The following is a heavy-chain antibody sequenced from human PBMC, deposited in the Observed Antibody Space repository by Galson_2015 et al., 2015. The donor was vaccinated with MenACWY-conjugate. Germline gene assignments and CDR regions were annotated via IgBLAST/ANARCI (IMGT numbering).Heavy chain of an antibody. CDR2: INRDGGGT. D-gene: IGHD2-15*01. V-gene: IGHV3-7*03. CDR3: ARDLVFYCRRNDWCSPF. Sequence: SLRLSCAASGFTFESYRMSWVRQAPGKGLEWVTNINRDGGGTYYAYSVRGRFTISRDNAKNSLYLQMNSLRAEDTAVYYCARDLVFYCRRNDWCSPFWGQGTVVTVSS. J-gene: IGHJ4*02. CDR1: GFTFESYR.